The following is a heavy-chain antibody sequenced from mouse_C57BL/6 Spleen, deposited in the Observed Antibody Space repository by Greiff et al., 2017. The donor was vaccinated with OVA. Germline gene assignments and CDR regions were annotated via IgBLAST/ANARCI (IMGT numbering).Heavy chain of an antibody. CDR2: IYPGSGST. CDR3: ARSPYGAYYFDY. CDR1: GYTFTSYW. Sequence: QVQLQQPGAELVKPGASVKMSCKASGYTFTSYWITWVKQRPGQGLEWIGDIYPGSGSTNYNEKFKSQATLTVDTSSSTAYMQLSSLTSEDSAVYYCARSPYGAYYFDYWGQGTTLTVSS. J-gene: IGHJ2*01. V-gene: IGHV1-55*01. D-gene: IGHD1-1*02.